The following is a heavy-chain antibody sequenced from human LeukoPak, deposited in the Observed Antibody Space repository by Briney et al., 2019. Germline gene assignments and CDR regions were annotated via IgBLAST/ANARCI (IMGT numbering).Heavy chain of an antibody. D-gene: IGHD3-10*02. CDR2: INSDGSST. J-gene: IGHJ6*04. V-gene: IGHV3-74*01. CDR3: AELGITMIGGV. CDR1: GFTFSSYW. Sequence: GGSLRLSCAASGFTFSSYWMHWVRQAPGKGLVWVSRINSDGSSTSYADSVKGRFTISRDNAKNSLYLQMNSLRAEDTAIYYCAELGITMIGGVWGKGTTVTISS.